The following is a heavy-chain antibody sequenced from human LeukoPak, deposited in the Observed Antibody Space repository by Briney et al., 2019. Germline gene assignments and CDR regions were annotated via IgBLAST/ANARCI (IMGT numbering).Heavy chain of an antibody. CDR2: INHSGST. V-gene: IGHV4-34*01. CDR3: ARPVAGRGKYFQH. CDR1: GGSFSGYY. D-gene: IGHD6-19*01. Sequence: SETLSLTCAVYGGSFSGYYWSWIRQPPGKGLEWIGEINHSGSTNYNPSLKSRVTISVDTSKNQFSLKLSSVTAADTAVYYCARPVAGRGKYFQHWGQGTLVTVSS. J-gene: IGHJ1*01.